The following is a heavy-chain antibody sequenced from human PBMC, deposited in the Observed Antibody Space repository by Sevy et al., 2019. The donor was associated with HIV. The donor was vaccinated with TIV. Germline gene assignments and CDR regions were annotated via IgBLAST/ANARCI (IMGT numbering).Heavy chain of an antibody. Sequence: GGSLRLSCAASGFTFSSYSMNWVRQAPGKGLEWVSYISSSSTIYYADSVKGRFTISRDNAKNSLYLQMNSLRAEDTAVYYCASSSSPDYWGQGTLVTSPQ. D-gene: IGHD6-19*01. CDR3: ASSSSPDY. CDR1: GFTFSSYS. CDR2: ISSSSTI. V-gene: IGHV3-48*01. J-gene: IGHJ4*02.